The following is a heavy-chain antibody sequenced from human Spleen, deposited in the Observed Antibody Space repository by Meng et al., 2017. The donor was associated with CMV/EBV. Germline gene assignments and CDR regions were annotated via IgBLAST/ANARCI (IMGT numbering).Heavy chain of an antibody. CDR3: ARATLRYYFDY. Sequence: LTCAVYGGSFSGDYWSWIRQPPGKGLEWIGEIYHSGSTNYNPSLKSRVTISVDKSKNQFSLKLSSVTAADTAVYYCARATLRYYFDYWGQGTLVTVSS. CDR2: IYHSGST. CDR1: GGSFSGDY. J-gene: IGHJ4*02. V-gene: IGHV4-34*01.